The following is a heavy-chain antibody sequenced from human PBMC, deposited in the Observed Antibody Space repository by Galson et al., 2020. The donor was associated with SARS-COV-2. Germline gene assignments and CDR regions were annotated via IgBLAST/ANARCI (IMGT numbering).Heavy chain of an antibody. CDR2: VSYTGST. D-gene: IGHD3-22*01. V-gene: IGHV4-59*01. Sequence: PSETLSLTCTVSGGSTSSYYWSWIRPPPGKGLEWIGYVSYTGSTIYNPSLKSRVTISLYTSKNQFSLKLTSVTAADTAVYYCARVDDYYDSSGYYRHYGMDVWGQGTTVIVSS. CDR1: GGSTSSYY. J-gene: IGHJ6*02. CDR3: ARVDDYYDSSGYYRHYGMDV.